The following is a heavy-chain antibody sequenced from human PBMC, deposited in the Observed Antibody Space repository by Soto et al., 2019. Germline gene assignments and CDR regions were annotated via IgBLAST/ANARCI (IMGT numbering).Heavy chain of an antibody. V-gene: IGHV1-69*13. J-gene: IGHJ4*02. Sequence: SVKVSCKASGGTFSSYAISWVRQAPGQGLEWMGGVIPIFGTANYAQKFQGRVTITADESTSTAYMELSSLRSEDTAVYYCARESVATICYFDYWGQGTLVTVSS. CDR3: ARESVATICYFDY. CDR1: GGTFSSYA. CDR2: VIPIFGTA. D-gene: IGHD5-12*01.